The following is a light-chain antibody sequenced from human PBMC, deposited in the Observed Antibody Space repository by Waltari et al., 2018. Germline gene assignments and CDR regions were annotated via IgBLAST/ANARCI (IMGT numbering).Light chain of an antibody. J-gene: IGKJ4*01. CDR3: QQYYSYFT. CDR2: DAS. V-gene: IGKV1-5*01. CDR1: QSIGSL. Sequence: DIQMTQSPSTLSASVGDRVTITCRASQSIGSLLAWYQQKPGKAPKLLIYDASSLESGVPSRFSGSGSGTEFTLTINSLQPDDFATYSCQQYYSYFTFGGGAKVEIE.